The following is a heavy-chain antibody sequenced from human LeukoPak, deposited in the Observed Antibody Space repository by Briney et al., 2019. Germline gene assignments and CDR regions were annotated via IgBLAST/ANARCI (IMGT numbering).Heavy chain of an antibody. Sequence: SETLSLACTVSGGSISSSSYYWGWIRQPPGKGLEWIGYIYYSGSTNYNPSLKSRVTISVDTSKNQFSLKLSSVTAADTAVYYCARANIVGGYYFDYWGQGTLVTVSS. CDR1: GGSISSSSYY. V-gene: IGHV4-61*05. CDR2: IYYSGST. CDR3: ARANIVGGYYFDY. J-gene: IGHJ4*02. D-gene: IGHD3-16*01.